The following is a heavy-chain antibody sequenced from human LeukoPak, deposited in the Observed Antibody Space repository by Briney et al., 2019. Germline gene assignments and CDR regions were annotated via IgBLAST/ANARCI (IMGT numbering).Heavy chain of an antibody. V-gene: IGHV3-33*06. D-gene: IGHD2-2*01. CDR3: AKGLYCSSTSCYFENYYYYYMDV. CDR2: IWYDGSNK. Sequence: GGSLRLSCAASGFTFNSYGMHWVRQAPGKGLEWVAVIWYDGSNKKYADFVKGRFTISRDNSKNTLYLQMNSLRAEDTAVYYCAKGLYCSSTSCYFENYYYYYMDVWGKGTTVTVSS. CDR1: GFTFNSYG. J-gene: IGHJ6*03.